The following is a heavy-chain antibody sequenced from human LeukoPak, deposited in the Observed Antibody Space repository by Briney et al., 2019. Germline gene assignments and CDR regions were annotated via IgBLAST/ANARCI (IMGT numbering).Heavy chain of an antibody. CDR3: ARDQNGYGDPSFFDY. V-gene: IGHV3-21*05. J-gene: IGHJ4*02. Sequence: GGSLRLSCAASGFTFSSYEMNWVRQAPGKGLEWVSYISSSSSYIYYADSVKGRFTISRDNAKNSLYLQMNSLRAEDTAVYYCARDQNGYGDPSFFDYWGQGTLVTVSS. CDR1: GFTFSSYE. CDR2: ISSSSSYI. D-gene: IGHD4-17*01.